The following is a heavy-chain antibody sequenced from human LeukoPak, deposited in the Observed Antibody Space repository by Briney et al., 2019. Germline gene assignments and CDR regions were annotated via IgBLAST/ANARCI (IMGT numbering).Heavy chain of an antibody. CDR2: IYYSGST. Sequence: PSQTLSLTCTVSGGSISSGGYYWSWIRQHPGKGLEWIGYIYYSGSTYYNPSLKSRVTISVDTSKNQFSLKLSSVTAADTAVYYCARGTPYYYDSSGYQDAFDIWGQGTMVTVSS. J-gene: IGHJ3*02. CDR3: ARGTPYYYDSSGYQDAFDI. V-gene: IGHV4-31*03. D-gene: IGHD3-22*01. CDR1: GGSISSGGYY.